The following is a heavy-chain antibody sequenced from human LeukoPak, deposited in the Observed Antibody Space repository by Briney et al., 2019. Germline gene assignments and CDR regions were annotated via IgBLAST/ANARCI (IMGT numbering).Heavy chain of an antibody. D-gene: IGHD2-2*01. Sequence: PSETLSLTCTVSGGSISSSSYYWGWIRQPPGKGLEWIGSIYYSGSTYYNPSLKSRVTISLDTSKNQFSLKMRSVTAADSAVYYCAVNRPQEPATSWGQGTPVTVSS. CDR2: IYYSGST. CDR1: GGSISSSSYY. J-gene: IGHJ5*02. V-gene: IGHV4-39*01. CDR3: AVNRPQEPATS.